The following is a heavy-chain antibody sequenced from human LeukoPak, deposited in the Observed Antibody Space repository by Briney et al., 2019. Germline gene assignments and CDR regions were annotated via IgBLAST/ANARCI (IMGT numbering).Heavy chain of an antibody. CDR3: ARYYSDAFDV. CDR1: GFTFSDYY. J-gene: IGHJ3*01. Sequence: PGGSLRVSCAASGFTFSDYYMTWIRQAPGKGLEWLSYISSTTGRIIYYADSVKGRFTISRDNTKNSLFLQMVSLRVEDTAVYYCARYYSDAFDVWGQGTVVTVSS. D-gene: IGHD3-10*01. CDR2: ISSTTGRII. V-gene: IGHV3-11*04.